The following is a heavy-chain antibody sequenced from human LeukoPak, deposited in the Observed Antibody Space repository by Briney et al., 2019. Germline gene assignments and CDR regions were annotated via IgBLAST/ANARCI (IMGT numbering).Heavy chain of an antibody. CDR3: AGTYYYDSSGYFFDY. V-gene: IGHV4-59*01. CDR1: GGSISSYY. D-gene: IGHD3-22*01. J-gene: IGHJ4*02. Sequence: PSETLSLTCTVSGGSISSYYWSWIRQPPGKGLEWIGYIYYSGCTNYNPSLKSRVTISVDTSKNQFSLKLSSVTAADTAVYYCAGTYYYDSSGYFFDYWGQGTLVTVSS. CDR2: IYYSGCT.